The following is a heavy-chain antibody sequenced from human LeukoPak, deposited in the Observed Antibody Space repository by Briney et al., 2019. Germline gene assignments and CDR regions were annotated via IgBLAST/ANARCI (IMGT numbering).Heavy chain of an antibody. D-gene: IGHD6-19*01. CDR2: INPKSGGT. J-gene: IGHJ4*02. V-gene: IGHV1-2*02. Sequence: ASVKVSCKASGYTFTGYCMHWVRQAPGQGLEWMGWINPKSGGTNYAQKFQGRVTMTRDTSISTTYMELSRLRSDDTAVYYCARDLGISGWYAPPLGYFDYWGQGTLVTVSS. CDR1: GYTFTGYC. CDR3: ARDLGISGWYAPPLGYFDY.